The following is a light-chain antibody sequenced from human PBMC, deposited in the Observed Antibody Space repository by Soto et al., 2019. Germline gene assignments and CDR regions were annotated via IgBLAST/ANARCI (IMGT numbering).Light chain of an antibody. CDR1: QSVSSSY. Sequence: EIVLTQSPGTLSLSPGERVTLSCRASQSVSSSYLAWYQQKPGQAPRLLIYGASSRATAIPDRFSGSGSGTDFTLTISRLEPEDFAVYYCQQYGSSPRSFGQGTRLEIK. J-gene: IGKJ5*01. V-gene: IGKV3-20*01. CDR2: GAS. CDR3: QQYGSSPRS.